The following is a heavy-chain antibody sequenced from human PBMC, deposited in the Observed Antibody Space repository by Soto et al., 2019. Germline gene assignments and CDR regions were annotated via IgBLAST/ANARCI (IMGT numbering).Heavy chain of an antibody. D-gene: IGHD4-17*01. CDR1: GGSISSGGYS. J-gene: IGHJ5*02. CDR2: IYHSGST. Sequence: PAETLSLTCAVSGGSISSGGYSWVWIRHPPGKGLEWIGYIYHSGSTYYNPSLKSRVTISVDRSKNQFSLKLSSVTAADTAVYYCARATTVTTDNWFDPWGQGALVTVS. V-gene: IGHV4-30-2*01. CDR3: ARATTVTTDNWFDP.